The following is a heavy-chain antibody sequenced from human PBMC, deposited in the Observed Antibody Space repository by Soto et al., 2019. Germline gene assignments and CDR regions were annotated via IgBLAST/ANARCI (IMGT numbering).Heavy chain of an antibody. CDR1: GFTFRNYA. V-gene: IGHV3-23*01. D-gene: IGHD3-22*01. J-gene: IGHJ4*02. CDR2: ISVSGGST. CDR3: AKGMYYYDSSGYRLFDY. Sequence: PGGSLRLSCAASGFTFRNYAMNWVRQAPGKGLEWVSGISVSGGSTYYADSVKGRFTVFRDNSKNTVYLQMNSLRAEDTAVHFCAKGMYYYDSSGYRLFDYWGQGTLVTVSS.